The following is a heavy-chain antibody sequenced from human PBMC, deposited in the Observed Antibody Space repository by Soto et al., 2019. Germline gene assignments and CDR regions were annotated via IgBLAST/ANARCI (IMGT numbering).Heavy chain of an antibody. Sequence: QVQLVQSGAEVKKPGASVKLSCKASGYTFINYYIHWVRQAPGQGLEWMGIFNPTTGSANYAQKFQGNAALTLGTSSRTVYMELRSLRFGDTAVYYCASDFGAGDYWGQGTLVTVSS. CDR2: FNPTTGSA. V-gene: IGHV1-46*01. CDR3: ASDFGAGDY. J-gene: IGHJ4*02. CDR1: GYTFINYY. D-gene: IGHD1-26*01.